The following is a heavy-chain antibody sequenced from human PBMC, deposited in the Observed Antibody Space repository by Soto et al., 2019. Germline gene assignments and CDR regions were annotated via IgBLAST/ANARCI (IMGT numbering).Heavy chain of an antibody. V-gene: IGHV3-30-3*01. CDR1: GFTFSSYA. CDR3: ASSLLGKYGDYRYYGMDV. J-gene: IGHJ6*02. D-gene: IGHD4-17*01. CDR2: ISYDGSNK. Sequence: PGGSLRLSCAASGFTFSSYAMHWFRQAPGKGLEWVAVISYDGSNKYYADSVKGRFTISRDNSKNTLYLQMNSLRAEDTAVYYCASSLLGKYGDYRYYGMDVWGQGTTVTV.